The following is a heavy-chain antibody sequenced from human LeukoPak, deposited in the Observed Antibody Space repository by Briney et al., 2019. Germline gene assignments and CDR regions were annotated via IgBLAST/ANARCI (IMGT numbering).Heavy chain of an antibody. CDR1: GDSIGGYY. CDR2: IYPSGSS. Sequence: SETLSLTCTVSGDSIGGYYWSWIRQPAGKGLEWIGRIYPSGSSNYSPSLKSRVSMSIDASKNQFSLRLTFVTAADTAVYFCARGGYYGSGNDFRFDPWGQGTLVTVSS. D-gene: IGHD3-10*01. J-gene: IGHJ5*02. CDR3: ARGGYYGSGNDFRFDP. V-gene: IGHV4-4*07.